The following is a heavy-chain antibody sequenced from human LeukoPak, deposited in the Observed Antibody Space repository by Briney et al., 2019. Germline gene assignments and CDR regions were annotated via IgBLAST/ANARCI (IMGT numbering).Heavy chain of an antibody. Sequence: GGSLRLSCAASGFNFIIYAMVWVRQAPGKGPEWVSSITNSGDKAYYADSVKGRFTISRDNPKNTLYLQMNSLRAEDTALYYCAKAGYGFGLDSWGQGTLVTVSS. CDR1: GFNFIIYA. CDR3: AKAGYGFGLDS. D-gene: IGHD5-18*01. J-gene: IGHJ4*02. V-gene: IGHV3-23*01. CDR2: ITNSGDKA.